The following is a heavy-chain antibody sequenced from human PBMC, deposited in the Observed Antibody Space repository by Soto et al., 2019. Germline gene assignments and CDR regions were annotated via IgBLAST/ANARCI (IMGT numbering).Heavy chain of an antibody. V-gene: IGHV3-11*06. J-gene: IGHJ4*02. D-gene: IGHD4-17*01. CDR2: ISGSSGSK. Sequence: VQLVESGGGLVKPGGSLTLSCAASGFIFNDYYMSWIRQAPGKGLEWLSSISGSSGSKKYADAGKGRFTISRDNAKKSLYLEMHSLRAEDTAVYYCARYAAEVTTFFDHWGQGTLVTVSS. CDR1: GFIFNDYY. CDR3: ARYAAEVTTFFDH.